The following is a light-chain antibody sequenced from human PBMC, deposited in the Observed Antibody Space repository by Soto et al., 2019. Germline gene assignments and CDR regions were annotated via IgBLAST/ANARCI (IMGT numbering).Light chain of an antibody. Sequence: QSVLTQPASVSGSPGQSITISCTGTSSDVGGYNYVSWYQQHPGKAPKPIIYEVSNRPSGVSNRFSGSKSGNTASLTISGLQAEDEADYYCSSYTSSTTYVFGTGTKLTVL. J-gene: IGLJ1*01. CDR2: EVS. V-gene: IGLV2-14*01. CDR3: SSYTSSTTYV. CDR1: SSDVGGYNY.